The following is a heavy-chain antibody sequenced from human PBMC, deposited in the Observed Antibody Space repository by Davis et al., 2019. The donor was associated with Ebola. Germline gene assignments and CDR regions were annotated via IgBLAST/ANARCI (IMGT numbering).Heavy chain of an antibody. V-gene: IGHV4-61*05. CDR2: IYYSGST. J-gene: IGHJ5*02. D-gene: IGHD3-3*01. CDR1: GGSISSSSYY. Sequence: SETLSLTCTVSGGSISSSSYYWGWIRQPPGKGLEWIGYIYYSGSTNYNPSLKSRVTISVDTSKNQFSLKLSSVTAADTAVYYCARVDYDFWSGYYTGNWFDPWGQGTLVTVSS. CDR3: ARVDYDFWSGYYTGNWFDP.